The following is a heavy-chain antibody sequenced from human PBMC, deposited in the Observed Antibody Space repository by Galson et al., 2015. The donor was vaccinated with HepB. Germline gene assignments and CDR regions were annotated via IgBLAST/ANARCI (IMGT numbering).Heavy chain of an antibody. CDR1: GYRFTNYG. D-gene: IGHD6-13*01. CDR2: INAYNGHT. J-gene: IGHJ6*02. V-gene: IGHV1-18*01. Sequence: SVKVSCKASGYRFTNYGMTWVRQAPGQGLEWMGWINAYNGHTKYAQKFQGRVTMTTDTSTSTDYMEVSSLRSEDTAVYYCARDQLGGYGMDFWGQGTTVTVSS. CDR3: ARDQLGGYGMDF.